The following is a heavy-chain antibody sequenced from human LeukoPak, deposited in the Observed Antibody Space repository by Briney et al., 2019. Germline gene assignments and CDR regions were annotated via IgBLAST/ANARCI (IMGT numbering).Heavy chain of an antibody. V-gene: IGHV4-59*08. CDR2: IYYTGIT. Sequence: SETLSLTCTVSGESISSYYWSWIRQPPGKGLEWIGYIYYTGITNYNPSLKSRVTMSVDTSQNQFSLNLSSVTAADTAVYYCASRDTRSSWYFVLWGRGIQVTVSS. D-gene: IGHD2-2*01. CDR1: GESISSYY. CDR3: ASRDTRSSWYFVL. J-gene: IGHJ2*01.